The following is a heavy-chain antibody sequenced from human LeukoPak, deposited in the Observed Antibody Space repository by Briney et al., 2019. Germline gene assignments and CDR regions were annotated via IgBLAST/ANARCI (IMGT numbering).Heavy chain of an antibody. J-gene: IGHJ6*02. CDR2: IGGDGRST. D-gene: IGHD3-10*01. V-gene: IGHV3-43*02. Sequence: PGGSLRLSCAASGSTFDYYAMHWVRQAPGKGLEWVSLIGGDGRSTYYSDSVKGRFTISRDNSKNSLYLQMNSLRTEDTALYYCAKSFRGVPQYYGMDVWGQGTTVTVSS. CDR3: AKSFRGVPQYYGMDV. CDR1: GSTFDYYA.